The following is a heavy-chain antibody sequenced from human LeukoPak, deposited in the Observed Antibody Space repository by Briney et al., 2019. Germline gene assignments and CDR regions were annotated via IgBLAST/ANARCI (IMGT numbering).Heavy chain of an antibody. D-gene: IGHD4-17*01. V-gene: IGHV3-23*01. CDR2: ISGSGGST. CDR1: GFTFSSYA. Sequence: GGSLRLSCAASGFTFSSYAMTWVRHAPGKGLECVSAISGSGGSTYYADSVKGRFTISRDNSKNTLYMQMNSLRAEDTAVYYCAKHTVTKSFDYWGQGTLVTVSS. CDR3: AKHTVTKSFDY. J-gene: IGHJ4*02.